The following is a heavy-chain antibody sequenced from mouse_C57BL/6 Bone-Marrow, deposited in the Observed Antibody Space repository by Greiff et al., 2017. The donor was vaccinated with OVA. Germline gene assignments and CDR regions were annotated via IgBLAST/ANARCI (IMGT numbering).Heavy chain of an antibody. CDR2: IDPETGGT. V-gene: IGHV1-15*01. Sequence: VHLVESGAELVRPGASVTLSCKASGYTFTDYEMHWVKQTPVHGLEWIGAIDPETGGTAYNQKFKGKAILTADKSSSTAYMELRSLTSEDSAVYYCTRSGSSYAWFAYWGQGTLVTVSA. J-gene: IGHJ3*01. CDR3: TRSGSSYAWFAY. D-gene: IGHD1-1*01. CDR1: GYTFTDYE.